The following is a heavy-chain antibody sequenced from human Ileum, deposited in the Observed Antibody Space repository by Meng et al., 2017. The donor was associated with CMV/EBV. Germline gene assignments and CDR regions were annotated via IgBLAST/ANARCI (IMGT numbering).Heavy chain of an antibody. CDR1: GFTFSDYW. CDR2: INTDASDT. CDR3: ARMYCSTTTCYTDAFDI. J-gene: IGHJ3*02. Sequence: GGSLRLSCAASGFTFSDYWMHWVRQAPGKGPVWVSIINTDASDTYYADSVRGRFTISRDNAKNTLYLQMNNLRVEDTAVYYCARMYCSTTTCYTDAFDIWGQGTMVTVSS. V-gene: IGHV3-74*01. D-gene: IGHD2-2*02.